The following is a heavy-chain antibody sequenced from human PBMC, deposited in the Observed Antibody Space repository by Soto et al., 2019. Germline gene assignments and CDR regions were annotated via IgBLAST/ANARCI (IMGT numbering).Heavy chain of an antibody. Sequence: PGGSLRLSCAASGFTFSSYAMSWVRQAPGKGLEWVSAISGSGGSTYYADSVKGRFTISRDNSKNTLYLQMNSLRAEDTAVYYCAKDATSYYYGSGSYYGWGQGTLVTVSS. D-gene: IGHD3-10*01. CDR3: AKDATSYYYGSGSYYG. CDR1: GFTFSSYA. J-gene: IGHJ4*02. V-gene: IGHV3-23*01. CDR2: ISGSGGST.